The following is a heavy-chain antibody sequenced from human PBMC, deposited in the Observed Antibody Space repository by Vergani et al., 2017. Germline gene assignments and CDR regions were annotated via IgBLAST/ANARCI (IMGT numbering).Heavy chain of an antibody. CDR3: ARDPPNRGESWYVDL. Sequence: EVQLVESGGGLVQPGRSLRLSCAASGFTFDDYAMHWVRQAPGKGLEWVSGISWNSGSIGYADSVKGRFTISRDNSKNTLYLQMNSLRAEDTAVYYCARDPPNRGESWYVDLWGRGTLVTVSS. D-gene: IGHD3-10*01. CDR2: ISWNSGSI. J-gene: IGHJ2*01. CDR1: GFTFDDYA. V-gene: IGHV3-9*01.